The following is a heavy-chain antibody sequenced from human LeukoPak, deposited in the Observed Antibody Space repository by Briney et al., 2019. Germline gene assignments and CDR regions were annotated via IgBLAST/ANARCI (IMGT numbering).Heavy chain of an antibody. V-gene: IGHV4-59*01. D-gene: IGHD3-10*01. CDR1: GGSISSYY. J-gene: IGHJ6*03. Sequence: SETLSLTCTVSGGSISSYYWSWIRQPPGKGLEWIGYIYYSGSTNYNPSLKSRVTISVDTSKNQFSLKLSSVAAADTAVYYCARLYRGGSGSYFHYYYYMDVWGKGTTVTISS. CDR2: IYYSGST. CDR3: ARLYRGGSGSYFHYYYYMDV.